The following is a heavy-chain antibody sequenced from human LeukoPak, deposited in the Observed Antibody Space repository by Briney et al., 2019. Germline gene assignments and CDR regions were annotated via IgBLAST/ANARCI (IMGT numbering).Heavy chain of an antibody. J-gene: IGHJ6*04. Sequence: GGSLRLSCAASGFTFDDKSMHWVRQAPGKGLEWVSLIYWDGGSTYYADSVKGRFTISRDNSKNSLYLQMNSLRAEDTAVYYCAELGITMIGGVWGKGTTVTISS. CDR3: AELGITMIGGV. CDR2: IYWDGGST. V-gene: IGHV3-43*01. D-gene: IGHD3-10*02. CDR1: GFTFDDKS.